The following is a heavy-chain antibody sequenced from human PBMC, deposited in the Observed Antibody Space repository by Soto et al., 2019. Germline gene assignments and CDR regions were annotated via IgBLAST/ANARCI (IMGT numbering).Heavy chain of an antibody. Sequence: QAQVVQSGAEVRKAGSSVKLSCKASEGTFNSYAIAWVRQAPGQGLEWMGGIIPYYNTLNYAQKFQDRVTNTADDSTNTVYMDLSSLRSDDTAVYFCASGASRWYPYFFDSWAQGTLVTVSS. V-gene: IGHV1-69*01. CDR1: EGTFNSYA. J-gene: IGHJ4*02. D-gene: IGHD6-13*01. CDR2: IIPYYNTL. CDR3: ASGASRWYPYFFDS.